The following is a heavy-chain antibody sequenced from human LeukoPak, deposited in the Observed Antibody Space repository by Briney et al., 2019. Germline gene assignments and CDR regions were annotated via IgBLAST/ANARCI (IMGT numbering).Heavy chain of an antibody. V-gene: IGHV4-59*01. CDR2: IYYSGST. J-gene: IGHJ5*02. CDR3: ARSHVVVVAATPVFWFDP. CDR1: GGSLSSYY. D-gene: IGHD2-15*01. Sequence: SETLSLTCTVSGGSLSSYYWSWLRQPPGKGLEWSGYIYYSGSTNYNPSLESRVTISVDTSKNQFSLKLSSVTAADTAVYYCARSHVVVVAATPVFWFDPWGQGTLVTVSS.